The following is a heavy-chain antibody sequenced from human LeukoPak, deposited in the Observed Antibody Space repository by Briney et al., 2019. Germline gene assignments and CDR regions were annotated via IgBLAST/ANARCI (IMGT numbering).Heavy chain of an antibody. Sequence: PGGSLRLSCAASGFTFSSNAMNWVRQAPGKGLEWVAAIYGRGETTYYADLVKGRFTISRDNSKNTLYLQMNSLRAEDTAVYYCAKTAMIKVIINTYPKGPNYWGQGTLVTVSS. CDR2: IYGRGETT. D-gene: IGHD3-10*01. V-gene: IGHV3-23*01. J-gene: IGHJ4*02. CDR1: GFTFSSNA. CDR3: AKTAMIKVIINTYPKGPNY.